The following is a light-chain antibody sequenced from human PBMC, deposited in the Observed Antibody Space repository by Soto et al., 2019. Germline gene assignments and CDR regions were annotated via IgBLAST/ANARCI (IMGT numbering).Light chain of an antibody. Sequence: EIMLTQSPGTLSLSPGERATLSCRASQSVSSTFLAWYQQKPGQAPRLLIYGVSKRATGIPDRFSGSGSGTDFTLTISRLEPEYFAVYFCGQFVSAPPRTFGQGTKVEIK. CDR1: QSVSSTF. J-gene: IGKJ1*01. CDR2: GVS. V-gene: IGKV3-20*01. CDR3: GQFVSAPPRT.